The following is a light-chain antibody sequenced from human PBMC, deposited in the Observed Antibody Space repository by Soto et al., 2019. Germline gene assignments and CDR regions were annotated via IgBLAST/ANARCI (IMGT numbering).Light chain of an antibody. Sequence: DIQMTQSPSSMSASVGDRVTITCRASQSISAYLNWYQQKPGKAPKLLIYAASSLQSGVPSRFSGSGSGTDFTLTISSLQPEDFAVYYYQQGYSNPWTFGQGTTVEVK. J-gene: IGKJ1*01. CDR2: AAS. CDR3: QQGYSNPWT. CDR1: QSISAY. V-gene: IGKV1-39*01.